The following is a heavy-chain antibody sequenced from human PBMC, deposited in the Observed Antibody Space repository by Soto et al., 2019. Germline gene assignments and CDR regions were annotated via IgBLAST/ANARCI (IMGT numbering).Heavy chain of an antibody. CDR3: ARESPGGVAGPYNWFDP. D-gene: IGHD3-16*01. Sequence: EVQLVESGGGLVQPGGSLKLSCAASGFTFSGSAMHWVRQASGKGLEWVGRIRSKANSYATAYAASVKGRFTISRDNSKNTLYLQMNSLRAEDTAVYYCARESPGGVAGPYNWFDPWGQGTLVTVSS. CDR2: IRSKANSYAT. J-gene: IGHJ5*02. V-gene: IGHV3-73*02. CDR1: GFTFSGSA.